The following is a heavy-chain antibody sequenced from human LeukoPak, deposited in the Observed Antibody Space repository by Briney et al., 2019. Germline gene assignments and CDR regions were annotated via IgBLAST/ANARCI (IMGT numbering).Heavy chain of an antibody. J-gene: IGHJ2*01. CDR3: ARVGDHFHWNLDL. Sequence: SGGSLRLSCAASGFTVSTYYMNWVRQAPGKGREWVSIIYSGGTTYYADSVKGRFTISRDTSKNTLSLQMNSLRAEDTAVYFCARVGDHFHWNLDLWGRGTLVSVSS. D-gene: IGHD3-3*02. V-gene: IGHV3-53*01. CDR2: IYSGGTT. CDR1: GFTVSTYY.